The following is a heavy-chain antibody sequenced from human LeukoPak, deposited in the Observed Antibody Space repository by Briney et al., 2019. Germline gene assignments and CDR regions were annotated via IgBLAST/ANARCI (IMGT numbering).Heavy chain of an antibody. CDR1: GFTFDDYG. CDR2: ITSSSSYI. J-gene: IGHJ6*03. Sequence: GGSLRLSCAASGFTFDDYGMSWVRQAPGKGLEWVSSITSSSSYIYYADSVKGRFTISRDNAKNSLYLQMDSLRVEDTAEYYCARDPYSGNYGAYYYYYMDVWGKGTTVTISS. D-gene: IGHD1-26*01. CDR3: ARDPYSGNYGAYYYYYMDV. V-gene: IGHV3-21*06.